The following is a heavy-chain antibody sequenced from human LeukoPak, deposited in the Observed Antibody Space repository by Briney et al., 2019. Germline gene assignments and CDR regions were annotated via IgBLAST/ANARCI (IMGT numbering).Heavy chain of an antibody. J-gene: IGHJ3*02. CDR1: GFTFSSYS. Sequence: GGSLRLSCAASGFTFSSYSMNWVRQAPGKGLEWVSSISSSSSYIYYADSVKGRFTSSRDNAKNSLYLQMNSLRAEDTAVYYCARGFRAEDAFDIWGQGTMVTVSS. V-gene: IGHV3-21*01. CDR2: ISSSSSYI. CDR3: ARGFRAEDAFDI.